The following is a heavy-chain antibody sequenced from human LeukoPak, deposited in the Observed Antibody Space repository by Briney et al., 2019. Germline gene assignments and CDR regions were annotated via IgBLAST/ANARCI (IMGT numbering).Heavy chain of an antibody. Sequence: GGSLRLSCATSGFTFVDYGLSWARRAPGKGLEWLCAINYNGAITDYADSVKGRFTISRDNAKNSLYLRMDSLRAEDTALYYCARDRLGPSFSVSHFDLWGQGTLVTVSS. CDR3: ARDRLGPSFSVSHFDL. V-gene: IGHV3-20*04. CDR2: INYNGAIT. D-gene: IGHD3-3*02. CDR1: GFTFVDYG. J-gene: IGHJ4*02.